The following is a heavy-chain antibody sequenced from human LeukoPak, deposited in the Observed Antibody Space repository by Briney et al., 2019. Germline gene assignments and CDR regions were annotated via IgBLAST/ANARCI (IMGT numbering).Heavy chain of an antibody. V-gene: IGHV1-2*06. CDR3: ARGTPDYDSSGEVVY. CDR2: TNPNSGGT. CDR1: GYTFTGCY. D-gene: IGHD3-22*01. Sequence: GASVKVSCKASGYTFTGCYMHWVRQAPGQGLGWMGRTNPNSGGTNYAQKFQGRVTMTRDTSISTAYMELSRLRSDDTAVYYCARGTPDYDSSGEVVYWGQGTLVTVSS. J-gene: IGHJ4*02.